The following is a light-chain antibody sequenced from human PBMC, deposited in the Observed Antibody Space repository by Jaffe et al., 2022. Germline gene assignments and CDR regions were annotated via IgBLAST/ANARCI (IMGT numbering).Light chain of an antibody. CDR3: QQYDDWPIT. J-gene: IGKJ4*01. CDR2: GAS. V-gene: IGKV3-15*01. CDR1: QDIRTK. Sequence: ETLMTQSPASLSVSPGERVTLSCRASQDIRTKLAWYQQKSGQAPRLLIYGASTRATDIPPRFSGSGSGTEFTLTISSLQSKDFAVYYCQQYDDWPITFGGGTKVEIK.